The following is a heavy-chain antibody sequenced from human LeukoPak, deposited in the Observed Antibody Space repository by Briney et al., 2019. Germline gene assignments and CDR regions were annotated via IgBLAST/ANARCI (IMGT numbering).Heavy chain of an antibody. Sequence: SETLSLTCTVSGYSISRGYNWGWIRQPPGKGLEWIGSIYHSGSTYYNPSLKSRVTISVDTSKNQFSLKLSSVTAADTAVYYCARGGCSGGSCYLDYWGQGTLVTVSS. CDR1: GYSISRGYN. V-gene: IGHV4-38-2*02. D-gene: IGHD2-15*01. CDR2: IYHSGST. CDR3: ARGGCSGGSCYLDY. J-gene: IGHJ4*02.